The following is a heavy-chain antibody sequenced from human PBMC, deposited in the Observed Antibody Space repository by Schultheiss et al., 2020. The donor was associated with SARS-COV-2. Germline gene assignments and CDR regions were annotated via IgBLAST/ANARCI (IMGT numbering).Heavy chain of an antibody. V-gene: IGHV1-2*02. CDR3: ARLSMVATIPFDY. CDR1: GYTFTGYY. Sequence: GESLKISCKASGYTFTGYYMHWVRQAPGQGLEWMGWINPNSGGTNYAQKFQGRVTMTRDTSISTAYMELSRLRSDDTAVYYCARLSMVATIPFDYWGQGTLVTVSS. J-gene: IGHJ4*02. D-gene: IGHD5-24*01. CDR2: INPNSGGT.